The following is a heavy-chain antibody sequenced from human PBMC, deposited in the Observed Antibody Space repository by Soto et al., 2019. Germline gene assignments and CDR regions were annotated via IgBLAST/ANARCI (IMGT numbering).Heavy chain of an antibody. D-gene: IGHD3-22*01. V-gene: IGHV1-46*04. J-gene: IGHJ4*02. CDR1: GYIFTNYY. Sequence: QVQLVQSGAEVKEPGASVKVSCKASGYIFTNYYVHWVRQAPGQGLDWMGRINPNGGRTTYAQNLRDRVRKTRDTSTNTIYMELDSLRSDDTATYYCARDPYYDITPVEAFIDFWGQGTLVTVSS. CDR3: ARDPYYDITPVEAFIDF. CDR2: INPNGGRT.